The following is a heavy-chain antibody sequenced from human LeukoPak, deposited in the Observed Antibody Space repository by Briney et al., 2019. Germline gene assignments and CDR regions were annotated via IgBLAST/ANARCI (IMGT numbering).Heavy chain of an antibody. V-gene: IGHV1-46*01. CDR2: INPTGGST. Sequence: ASVKVSCKASGYTFISYQMHWVRQAPGQGLEWMGIINPTGGSTSHAQKFQGRVTMTRDTSTSTVYMELSSLRSEDTAVYYCARRGSSSCFDYWGQGTLVTVSS. CDR1: GYTFISYQ. D-gene: IGHD6-6*01. J-gene: IGHJ4*02. CDR3: ARRGSSSCFDY.